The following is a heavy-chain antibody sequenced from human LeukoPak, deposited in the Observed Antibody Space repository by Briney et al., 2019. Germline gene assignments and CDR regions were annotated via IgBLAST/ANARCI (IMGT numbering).Heavy chain of an antibody. J-gene: IGHJ6*02. CDR3: ARERGYSYGYYYYYGMDV. D-gene: IGHD5-18*01. CDR1: GFTVSSNY. Sequence: GGSLRLSCAASGFTVSSNYMSWVRQAPGKGLEWVSVIYSGRSTYYADSVKGRFTISRDNSKNTLYLQMNSLRAEDTAVYYCARERGYSYGYYYYYGMDVWGQGTTVTVSS. V-gene: IGHV3-66*01. CDR2: IYSGRST.